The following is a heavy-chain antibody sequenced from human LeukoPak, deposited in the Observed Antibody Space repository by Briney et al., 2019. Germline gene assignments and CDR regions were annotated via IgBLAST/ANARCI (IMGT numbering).Heavy chain of an antibody. D-gene: IGHD3-22*01. CDR1: GFTFSAYV. J-gene: IGHJ3*01. V-gene: IGHV3-23*01. Sequence: GGSLRLSCAASGFTFSAYVMSWVRQAPGKGLEWVSSISSSAGSIYYADSVKGRFTISRDNSRNTLYLQMNSLGAEDTAVYYCAKSPAYYFDTSGFSDAFDLWGQGTMVTVSS. CDR3: AKSPAYYFDTSGFSDAFDL. CDR2: ISSSAGSI.